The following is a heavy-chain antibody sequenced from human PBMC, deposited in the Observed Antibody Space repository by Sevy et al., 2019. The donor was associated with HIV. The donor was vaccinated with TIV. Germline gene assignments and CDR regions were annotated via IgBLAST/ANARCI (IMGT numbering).Heavy chain of an antibody. D-gene: IGHD2-2*01. J-gene: IGHJ6*02. CDR2: ITTYNGKT. V-gene: IGHV1-18*01. Sequence: ASVKVSCKASGYTFTNYGITWVRQAPGQGLEWMGWITTYNGKTNYVEKRQGRVTMTTDTSTSTAYMELRSLRSDDTAVYYCARVHGLVPAAIYPNYGMDVWGQGTTVTVSS. CDR3: ARVHGLVPAAIYPNYGMDV. CDR1: GYTFTNYG.